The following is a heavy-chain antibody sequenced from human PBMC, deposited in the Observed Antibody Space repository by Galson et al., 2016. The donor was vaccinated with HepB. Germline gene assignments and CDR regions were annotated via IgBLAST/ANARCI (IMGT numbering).Heavy chain of an antibody. Sequence: SLRLSCAASGLTFGRYAMHWVRPAPGKGLEWVSSISGSGGSKSYADSVKGRFPIARDNSKNTLYLQMSSLRVEDTAVYYCAKDRKVSRAFGIPINTNNHYVMDVWGQGTTVTVSS. CDR2: ISGSGGSK. CDR3: AKDRKVSRAFGIPINTNNHYVMDV. V-gene: IGHV3-23*01. D-gene: IGHD3-3*01. J-gene: IGHJ6*02. CDR1: GLTFGRYA.